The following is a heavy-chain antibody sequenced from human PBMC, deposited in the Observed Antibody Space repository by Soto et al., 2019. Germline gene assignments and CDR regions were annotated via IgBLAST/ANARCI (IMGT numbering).Heavy chain of an antibody. Sequence: QLQLQESGSRLVKSSQTLSLTCTVSGDSMTSGDYSWSWIRQPPGKGLEWLGYIYRTGNTHYSPSLKSRVSISQDRSKNHYSLELTSVTAADTAVYYCARGDYQYSIDYWGQGTLVTVSS. CDR3: ARGDYQYSIDY. V-gene: IGHV4-30-2*01. CDR1: GDSMTSGDYS. CDR2: IYRTGNT. J-gene: IGHJ4*02. D-gene: IGHD2-2*01.